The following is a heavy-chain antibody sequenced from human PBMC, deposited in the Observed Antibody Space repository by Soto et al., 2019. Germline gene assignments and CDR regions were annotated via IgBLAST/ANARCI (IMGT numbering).Heavy chain of an antibody. J-gene: IGHJ5*02. CDR1: GFTFSDYY. CDR3: ASGGYCSSTSCRPWWFDP. CDR2: ISSSGSTI. D-gene: IGHD2-2*01. V-gene: IGHV3-11*04. Sequence: GGSLRLSCAASGFTFSDYYMSWIRQAPGKGLEWVSYISSSGSTIYYADSVKGRFTISRDNSKNTLYLQMNSLRAEDTAVYYCASGGYCSSTSCRPWWFDPWGQGTLVTVSS.